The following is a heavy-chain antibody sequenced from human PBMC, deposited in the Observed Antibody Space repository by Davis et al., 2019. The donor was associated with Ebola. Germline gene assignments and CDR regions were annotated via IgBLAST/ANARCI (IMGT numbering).Heavy chain of an antibody. D-gene: IGHD1-1*01. CDR2: TNNDGSDT. CDR1: GFSFSNYW. V-gene: IGHV3-74*01. Sequence: PGGSLRLSCAASGFSFSNYWMHWVRQDPGQGLVWVSSTNNDGSDTRYADSVQGRFTISRDNAKNTLYLQMSSLRPEDTAVYYCVRASIGRGDYWGQGTLVTVSS. J-gene: IGHJ4*02. CDR3: VRASIGRGDY.